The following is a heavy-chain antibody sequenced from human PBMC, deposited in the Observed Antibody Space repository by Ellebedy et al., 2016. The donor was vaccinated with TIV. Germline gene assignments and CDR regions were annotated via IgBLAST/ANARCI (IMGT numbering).Heavy chain of an antibody. V-gene: IGHV3-21*01. D-gene: IGHD6-13*01. Sequence: PGGSLRLSCAASGFTFSSYSMNRVRQAPGKGLGWVSSISSNSNYIYYADSVGGRFTISRDNAKKSLYLQMNSLRAEDTAVYYCARGAMAAAGDDYWGQGTLVTVSS. J-gene: IGHJ4*02. CDR1: GFTFSSYS. CDR2: ISSNSNYI. CDR3: ARGAMAAAGDDY.